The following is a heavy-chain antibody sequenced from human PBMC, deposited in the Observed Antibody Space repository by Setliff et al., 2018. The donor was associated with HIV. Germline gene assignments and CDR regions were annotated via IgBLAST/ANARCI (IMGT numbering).Heavy chain of an antibody. CDR3: ARDGITIFGTRGGWFDP. CDR2: MSHSGST. CDR1: GGSISSGTYY. Sequence: SETLSLTCSVSGGSISSGTYYWGWIRQPPGKGLEWIGSMSHSGSTLYNPSLKSRVTISVDTSKNHFSLKLSSVTAADTAVYFCARDGITIFGTRGGWFDPWGQGTLVTVSS. V-gene: IGHV4-39*07. D-gene: IGHD3-3*01. J-gene: IGHJ5*02.